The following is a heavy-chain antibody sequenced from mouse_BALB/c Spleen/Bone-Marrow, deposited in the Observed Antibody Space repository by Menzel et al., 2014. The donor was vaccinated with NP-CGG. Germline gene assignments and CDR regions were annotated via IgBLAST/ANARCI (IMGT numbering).Heavy chain of an antibody. CDR3: TRDNGPFDY. CDR2: ITSGGSYT. Sequence: EVKLVESGGGLVKPGGSLKLSCAAPGFTFSSYTMSWVRQTPEKRLEWVATITSGGSYTYYPDSVKGRFTISRDNAKNTLYLQMSSLKSEDTAMYYCTRDNGPFDYWGQGTTLTVSS. CDR1: GFTFSSYT. J-gene: IGHJ2*01. V-gene: IGHV5-6-4*01. D-gene: IGHD1-2*01.